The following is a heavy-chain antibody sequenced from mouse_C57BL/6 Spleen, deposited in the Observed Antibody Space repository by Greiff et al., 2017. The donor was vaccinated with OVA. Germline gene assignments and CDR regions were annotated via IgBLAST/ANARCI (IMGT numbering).Heavy chain of an antibody. Sequence: QVHVKQPGAELVKPGASVKLSCKASGYTFTSYWMHWVKQRPGRGLEWIGRIDPNSGGTKYNEKFKSKATLTVDKPSSTAYMQLSSLTSEDSAVYYCARWDYGSSLYWYFDVWGTGTTVTVSS. CDR3: ARWDYGSSLYWYFDV. D-gene: IGHD1-1*01. V-gene: IGHV1-72*01. CDR2: IDPNSGGT. CDR1: GYTFTSYW. J-gene: IGHJ1*03.